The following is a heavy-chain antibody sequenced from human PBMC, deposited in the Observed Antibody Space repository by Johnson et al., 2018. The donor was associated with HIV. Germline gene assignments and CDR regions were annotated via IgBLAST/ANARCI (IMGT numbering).Heavy chain of an antibody. Sequence: VQLVESGGGLVQPGGSLRLSCAASGFSVSRNYKTWVRQAPGKGLAWVSNIYCAGRTYYADYVKGRFSISRDNSKNTLYLQMNSLRAEDTAVYYCARGFARCVGWFQTEGRAFDIWGQGTMVTVSS. J-gene: IGHJ3*02. CDR3: ARGFARCVGWFQTEGRAFDI. D-gene: IGHD3-3*01. CDR2: IYCAGRT. V-gene: IGHV3-66*02. CDR1: GFSVSRNY.